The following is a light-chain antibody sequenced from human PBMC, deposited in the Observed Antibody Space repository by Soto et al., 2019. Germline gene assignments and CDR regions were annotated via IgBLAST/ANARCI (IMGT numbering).Light chain of an antibody. V-gene: IGLV2-8*01. J-gene: IGLJ1*01. CDR2: AVN. CDR3: SSYAGTPFV. Sequence: QSVLTQPPSASGSPGQSVTSSGTGTSSDVGGYNYVSWYQQHPGKAPKLIIYAVNKRPSGVPDRFSGSQSRNTASLTVSGLQAEDEADYYCSSYAGTPFVFGTGTKVTVL. CDR1: SSDVGGYNY.